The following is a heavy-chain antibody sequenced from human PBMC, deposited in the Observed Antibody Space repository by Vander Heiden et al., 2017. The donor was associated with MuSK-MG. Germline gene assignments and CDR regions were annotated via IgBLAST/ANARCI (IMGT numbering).Heavy chain of an antibody. D-gene: IGHD1-26*01. CDR1: GLTFNDAW. Sequence: EVQLVESGGGLVEPGGSLRPSCIASGLTFNDAWMSWVRQAPGRGLEWVGRIKRKSDGETTDYAAPVKGRFIISRDDSKNTLYLQLNSMKTEDTAVFYCATRGGSPGYDYWGQGSLVTVSS. J-gene: IGHJ4*02. V-gene: IGHV3-15*01. CDR3: ATRGGSPGYDY. CDR2: IKRKSDGETT.